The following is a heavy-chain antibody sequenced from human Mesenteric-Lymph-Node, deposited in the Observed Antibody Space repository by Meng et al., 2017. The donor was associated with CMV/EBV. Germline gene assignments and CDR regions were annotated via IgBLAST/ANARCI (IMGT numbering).Heavy chain of an antibody. D-gene: IGHD2-21*01. J-gene: IGHJ6*02. CDR3: AKELAPSPPLAYCGGDCYLGLLGYYYYGMDV. V-gene: IGHV3-7*01. Sequence: GGSLRLSCAASGFTFSSYWMSWVRQAPGKGLEWVANIKQDGSEKYYVDSVKGRFTISRDNAKNSLYLQMNSLRAEDTAVYYCAKELAPSPPLAYCGGDCYLGLLGYYYYGMDVWGQGTTVTVSS. CDR1: GFTFSSYW. CDR2: IKQDGSEK.